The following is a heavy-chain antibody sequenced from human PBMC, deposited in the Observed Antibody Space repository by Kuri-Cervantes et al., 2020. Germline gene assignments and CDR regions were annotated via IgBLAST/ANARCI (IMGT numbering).Heavy chain of an antibody. CDR2: IYYSGST. CDR3: ARGSGWYGY. Sequence: SCTVSGGSISSGGYYWSWIRQHPGKGLEWIGYIYYSGSTYYNPSLKSLVTISVDTSKNQFSVKLSSVTAADTAVYYCARGSGWYGYWGQGTLVTVSS. V-gene: IGHV4-31*01. CDR1: GGSISSGGYY. J-gene: IGHJ4*02. D-gene: IGHD6-19*01.